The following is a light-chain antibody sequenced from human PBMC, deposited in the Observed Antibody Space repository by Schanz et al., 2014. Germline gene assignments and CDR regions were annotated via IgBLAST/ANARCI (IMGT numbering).Light chain of an antibody. CDR3: CSYAGSSTSWV. Sequence: QSVLTQPASVSGSPGQSITISCTGTSSDVGGYNYVSWYQQHPGKAPKLIIYDVSNRPSGVSNRFSGSKSGNTASLTISGLQAEDEADYYCCSYAGSSTSWVFGGGTKLTVL. CDR1: SSDVGGYNY. CDR2: DVS. V-gene: IGLV2-14*03. J-gene: IGLJ3*02.